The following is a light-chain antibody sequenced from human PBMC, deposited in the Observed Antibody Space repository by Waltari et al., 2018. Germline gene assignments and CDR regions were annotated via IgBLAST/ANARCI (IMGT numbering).Light chain of an antibody. Sequence: QSALTQPASVSGSPGQSIPLPCTGTSSDVGSYNLVSRYQQHPGKAPKLMIYEGSKRPSGVSNRFAGSKSGNTASLTISGLQAEDEADYFCSSYAGSSTLYVFGTGTKVTVL. V-gene: IGLV2-23*01. CDR3: SSYAGSSTLYV. CDR2: EGS. J-gene: IGLJ1*01. CDR1: SSDVGSYNL.